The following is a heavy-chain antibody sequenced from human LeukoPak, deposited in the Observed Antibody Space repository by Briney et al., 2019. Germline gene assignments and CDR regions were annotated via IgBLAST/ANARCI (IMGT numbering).Heavy chain of an antibody. CDR3: ARDRVIAAAGDYYYYYGMDV. D-gene: IGHD6-13*01. CDR1: GFTVSSNY. V-gene: IGHV3-53*04. CDR2: IYSGGST. J-gene: IGHJ6*02. Sequence: GGSLRLSCAASGFTVSSNYMSWVRQAPGKGLEWVSVIYSGGSTYYADSVKGRFTISRHNSRNTLYLQMNSLRAEDTAVYYCARDRVIAAAGDYYYYYGMDVWGQGTTVTVSS.